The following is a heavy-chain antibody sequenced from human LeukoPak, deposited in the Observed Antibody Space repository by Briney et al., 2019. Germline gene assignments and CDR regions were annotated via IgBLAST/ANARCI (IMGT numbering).Heavy chain of an antibody. CDR2: ISGSGGST. J-gene: IGHJ4*02. D-gene: IGHD4-17*01. Sequence: GGSLRLSCAASGFTFSSYAMSWVRQAPGKGLEWVSTISGSGGSTYYADPVKGRLTISRDNSKNTLYMQMNSLRADDTAVYYCARLGYGEYLFYSDYWGQGTLVTVSS. CDR1: GFTFSSYA. V-gene: IGHV3-23*01. CDR3: ARLGYGEYLFYSDY.